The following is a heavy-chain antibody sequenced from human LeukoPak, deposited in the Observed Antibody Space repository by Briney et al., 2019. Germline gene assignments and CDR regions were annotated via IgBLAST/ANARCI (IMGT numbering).Heavy chain of an antibody. CDR1: GDSISTYY. Sequence: SETLSLTCTVSGDSISTYYWSWIRQPPGKGLEWIGYVFHSGSTNYNPSLKSRVTISVDTSKNQFSLILTSVTAADTAVYYCARAGNGYYPFDYWAREPWSPSPQ. J-gene: IGHJ4*02. V-gene: IGHV4-59*01. CDR3: ARAGNGYYPFDY. CDR2: VFHSGST. D-gene: IGHD3-22*01.